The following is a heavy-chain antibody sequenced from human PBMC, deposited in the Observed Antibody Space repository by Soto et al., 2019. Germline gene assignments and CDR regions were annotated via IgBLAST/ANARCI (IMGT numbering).Heavy chain of an antibody. V-gene: IGHV6-1*01. CDR1: GDGVSSNSAA. J-gene: IGHJ4*02. CDR2: TYYRSKWYT. D-gene: IGHD6-6*01. CDR3: ARLRRPIAARPWVGFDY. Sequence: PSQTLSLTCAISGDGVSSNSAAWNWIRQSPSRGLDWLGRTYYRSKWYTDYAISVKSRKTINPDTSKNQFSLQLNSVTPEDTAVYYCARLRRPIAARPWVGFDYWGPGTLVTVSS.